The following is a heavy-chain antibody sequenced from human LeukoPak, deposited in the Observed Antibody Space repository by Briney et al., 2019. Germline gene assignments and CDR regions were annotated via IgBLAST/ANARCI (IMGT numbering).Heavy chain of an antibody. J-gene: IGHJ6*03. CDR1: GGSISSSNW. D-gene: IGHD6-6*01. V-gene: IGHV4-4*02. CDR3: ARLAALRGFYYYMDV. CDR2: IYHSGSI. Sequence: KTSGTLSLTCAVSGGSISSSNWWSWVRQPPGKGLEWIGEIYHSGSINYNPSLKSRVTISVDTSKNQFYLRLSSVTAADTAVYFCARLAALRGFYYYMDVWGKGTTVTVSS.